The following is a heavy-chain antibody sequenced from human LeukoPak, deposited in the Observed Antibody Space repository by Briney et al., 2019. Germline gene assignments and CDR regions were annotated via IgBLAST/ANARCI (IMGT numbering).Heavy chain of an antibody. J-gene: IGHJ5*02. CDR1: GYSISSGHY. Sequence: SETLSLTCAVSGYSISSGHYWGWIRQPPGKGLEWIGSTYHSGSSYYNPSLKSRITISLDTSKNQFSLELSSVTAADTAVYYCARDLYGDYLNWFDPWGQGTLVTVSS. D-gene: IGHD4-17*01. CDR3: ARDLYGDYLNWFDP. V-gene: IGHV4-38-2*02. CDR2: TYHSGSS.